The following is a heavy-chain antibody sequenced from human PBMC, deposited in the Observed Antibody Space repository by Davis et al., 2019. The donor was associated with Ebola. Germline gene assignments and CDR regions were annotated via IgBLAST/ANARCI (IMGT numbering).Heavy chain of an antibody. CDR2: IFSDGTKT. V-gene: IGHV3-74*01. CDR1: GFTFNTYW. CDR3: ARGDGYNYFDY. Sequence: HTGGSLRLSCAASGFTFNTYWMHWVRQAPGKGLVWVSRIFSDGTKTSYADSVKGRFTISRDNSKNTLFLQMNSLRAEDTAVYYCARGDGYNYFDYWGQGTLVTVSS. D-gene: IGHD5-24*01. J-gene: IGHJ4*02.